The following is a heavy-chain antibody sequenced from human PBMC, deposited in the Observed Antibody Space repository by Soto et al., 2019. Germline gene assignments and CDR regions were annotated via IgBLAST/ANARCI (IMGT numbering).Heavy chain of an antibody. CDR3: AKMHKRDYDFWSGRHYGMDV. J-gene: IGHJ6*02. V-gene: IGHV3-30*18. CDR2: ISYDGSNK. D-gene: IGHD3-3*01. CDR1: GFTFSSYG. Sequence: QVQLVESGGGVFQPGRSLRLSCAASGFTFSSYGMHWVRQAPGKGLEWVAVISYDGSNKYYADSVKGRFTISRDNSKNTLYMQMNSLRAEDTAVYYCAKMHKRDYDFWSGRHYGMDVWGQGTTVTVSS.